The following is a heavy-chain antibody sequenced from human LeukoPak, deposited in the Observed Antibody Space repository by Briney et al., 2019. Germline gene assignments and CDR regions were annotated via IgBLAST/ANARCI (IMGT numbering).Heavy chain of an antibody. V-gene: IGHV3-48*02. D-gene: IGHD2-15*01. J-gene: IGHJ4*02. CDR1: GFTFSTYS. Sequence: GGSLRLSCVASGFTFSTYSMNCVRQAPGKGLEWVSYISSSISTVYYADSVRGRFTISRDNAKNSLYLQMNSLRDEDTAVYYCARGCSPGTCSRFDYWGQGTLVTVSS. CDR3: ARGCSPGTCSRFDY. CDR2: ISSSISTV.